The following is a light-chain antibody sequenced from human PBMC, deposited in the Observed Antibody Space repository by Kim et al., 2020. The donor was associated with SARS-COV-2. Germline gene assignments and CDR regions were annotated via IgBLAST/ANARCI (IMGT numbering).Light chain of an antibody. V-gene: IGLV3-1*01. CDR1: KLGDKY. CDR2: QDS. CDR3: QAWDNSSWV. Sequence: SYELTQPPSVSVSPGQTASITCSGDKLGDKYACWYQQKPGQSPVLVIYQDSKRPSGIPERFSGSNSGNTATLTISGTQAMDEADYYCQAWDNSSWVFGGGTKLTVL. J-gene: IGLJ3*02.